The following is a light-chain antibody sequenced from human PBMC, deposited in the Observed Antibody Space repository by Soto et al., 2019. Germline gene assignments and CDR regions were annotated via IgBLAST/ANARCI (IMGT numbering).Light chain of an antibody. Sequence: EIVMTQSPGTVSVSPGERATLSCRASQSVSSNLAWYQQKPGQAPRLLIYGASTRATGIPARFSGSRSGTEFTLTISSLQSEDFAVYYCQQYNNWPRTFGQGTKVEIK. CDR1: QSVSSN. V-gene: IGKV3-15*01. J-gene: IGKJ1*01. CDR2: GAS. CDR3: QQYNNWPRT.